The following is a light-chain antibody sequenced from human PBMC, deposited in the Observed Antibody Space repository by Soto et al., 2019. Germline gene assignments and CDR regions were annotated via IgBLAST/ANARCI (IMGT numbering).Light chain of an antibody. J-gene: IGKJ2*01. Sequence: DVEMTQSPSTLPTSIGDRVTINFRASQTVSNWLAWYQQKPGKAPKLLIYKTSRLESGVPSRFSASGSGTDFSLTINSLQSDDFATYFCQQYSKESTFGQGTKLEIK. V-gene: IGKV1-5*03. CDR3: QQYSKEST. CDR1: QTVSNW. CDR2: KTS.